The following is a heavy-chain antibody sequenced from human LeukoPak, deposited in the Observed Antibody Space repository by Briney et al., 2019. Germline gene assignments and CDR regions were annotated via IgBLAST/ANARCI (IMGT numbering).Heavy chain of an antibody. CDR1: GFTFDDYA. CDR3: AKSRKPALGIAVAGPFDY. D-gene: IGHD6-19*01. V-gene: IGHV3-9*01. CDR2: ISWNSGSI. Sequence: GGSLRLSCAASGFTFDDYAMHWVRQAPGKGLEWVSGISWNSGSIGYADSVKGRFTISRDNAKNSLYLQMNSLRAEDTALYYCAKSRKPALGIAVAGPFDYWGQGTLVTVSS. J-gene: IGHJ4*02.